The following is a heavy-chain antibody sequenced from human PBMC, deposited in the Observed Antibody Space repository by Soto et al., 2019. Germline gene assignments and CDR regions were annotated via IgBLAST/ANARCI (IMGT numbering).Heavy chain of an antibody. CDR2: IYYSGSS. Sequence: SETLSLTCNVSGESVSSGYYYWSWIRQPPGKGLEYIGYIYYSGSSNKNPSLKSRVTISADMSKNQFSLKLSSVTAADTAVYYCARGDGLYGGNSPPFDYWGQGTLVTVSS. CDR1: GESVSSGYYY. CDR3: ARGDGLYGGNSPPFDY. J-gene: IGHJ4*02. V-gene: IGHV4-61*01. D-gene: IGHD4-17*01.